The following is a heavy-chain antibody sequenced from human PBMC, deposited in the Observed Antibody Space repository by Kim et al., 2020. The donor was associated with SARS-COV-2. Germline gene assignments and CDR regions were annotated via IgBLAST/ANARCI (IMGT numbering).Heavy chain of an antibody. V-gene: IGHV4-34*01. CDR1: GGSFSGYY. CDR2: INHSGST. J-gene: IGHJ4*02. Sequence: SETLSLTCAVYGGSFSGYYWSWIRQPPGKGLEWIGEINHSGSTNYNPSLKSRVTISVDTSKNQFSLKLSSVTAADTTVYYCARSSGGSLDYWGQGTLVTV. D-gene: IGHD6-19*01. CDR3: ARSSGGSLDY.